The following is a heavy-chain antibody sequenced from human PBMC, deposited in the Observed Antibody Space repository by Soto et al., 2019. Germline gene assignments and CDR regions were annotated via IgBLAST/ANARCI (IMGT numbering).Heavy chain of an antibody. J-gene: IGHJ5*02. CDR3: ARHENDFWCGYPNWFDP. CDR2: IYYSGST. Sequence: PSETLSLTCTVSGGSISSSSYYWGWIRQPPGKGLEWIGSIYYSGSTYYNPSLKSRVTISVDTSKNQFSLKLSSVTAADTAVYYCARHENDFWCGYPNWFDPWGQGTLVTVSS. CDR1: GGSISSSSYY. V-gene: IGHV4-39*01. D-gene: IGHD3-3*01.